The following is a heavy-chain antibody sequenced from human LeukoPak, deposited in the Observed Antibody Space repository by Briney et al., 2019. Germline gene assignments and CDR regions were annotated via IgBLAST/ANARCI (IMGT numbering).Heavy chain of an antibody. Sequence: GGSLRLSCAASGFIFSTYGMHWVRQAPGKGLEWVAFVRYDGDNKYYADSVKGRFTISRDNSKNTLYLQMNSLRVEDTAVYYCARAGQLVPFGYWGQGTLVTVSS. D-gene: IGHD6-6*01. CDR2: VRYDGDNK. CDR3: ARAGQLVPFGY. V-gene: IGHV3-30*02. J-gene: IGHJ4*02. CDR1: GFIFSTYG.